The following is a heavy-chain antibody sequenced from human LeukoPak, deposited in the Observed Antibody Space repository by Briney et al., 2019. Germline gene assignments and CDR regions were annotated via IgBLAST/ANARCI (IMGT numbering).Heavy chain of an antibody. CDR3: ARDDIVVVVADIRGFDP. D-gene: IGHD2-15*01. J-gene: IGHJ5*02. Sequence: GASVKVSCKASGYTFTSYYMHWVRQAPGQRLEWMGWINAGNGNTKYSQKFQGRVTITRDTSASTAYMELSSLRSEDTAVYYCARDDIVVVVADIRGFDPWGQGTLVTVSS. CDR1: GYTFTSYY. V-gene: IGHV1-3*01. CDR2: INAGNGNT.